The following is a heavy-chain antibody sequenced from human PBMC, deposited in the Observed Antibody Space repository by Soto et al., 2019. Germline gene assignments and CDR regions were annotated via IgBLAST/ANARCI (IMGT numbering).Heavy chain of an antibody. V-gene: IGHV3-9*01. D-gene: IGHD3-3*01. Sequence: EVQLVESGGGLVQPGRSLRLSCAASGFTFDDYAMHWVRQAPGKGLEWVSGISWNSGSIGYAGSVKGRFTISRDNAKHCLYLQINSLRSGDTAFQSLSKRKDDFWDCCYFRFLGRGTLVTFSS. CDR1: GFTFDDYA. J-gene: IGHJ2*01. CDR2: ISWNSGSI. CDR3: SKRKDDFWDCCYFRF.